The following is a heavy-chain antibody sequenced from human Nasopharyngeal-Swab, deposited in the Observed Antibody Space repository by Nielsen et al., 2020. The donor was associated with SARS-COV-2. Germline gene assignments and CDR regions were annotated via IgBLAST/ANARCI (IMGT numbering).Heavy chain of an antibody. CDR1: GGSFTTYH. V-gene: IGHV4-34*01. CDR2: TYYNGNT. J-gene: IGHJ4*02. CDR3: VRSSSWYYFDY. Sequence: SETLSLTCAVYGGSFTTYHWNWIRQSPGKGLEWIGNTYYNGNTYQNPSLKSRLTISVDKSKNQFSLQLSSVTAADTAVYYCVRSSSWYYFDYWAQGTQVTVSS. D-gene: IGHD6-13*01.